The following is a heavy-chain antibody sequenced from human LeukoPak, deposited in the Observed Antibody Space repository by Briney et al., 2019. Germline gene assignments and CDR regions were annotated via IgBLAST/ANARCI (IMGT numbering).Heavy chain of an antibody. J-gene: IGHJ4*02. CDR1: GGSISSSYW. D-gene: IGHD1-26*01. CDR3: ARDSGSYRGFDY. Sequence: PSETLSLTCTVSGGSISSSYWWSWVRQAPGKGLEWISFISSRGSSIYYADSVKGRFTISRDNAKNSLYLQMNSLRAEDTAVYYCARDSGSYRGFDYWGQGTLVTVSS. CDR2: ISSRGSSI. V-gene: IGHV3-48*03.